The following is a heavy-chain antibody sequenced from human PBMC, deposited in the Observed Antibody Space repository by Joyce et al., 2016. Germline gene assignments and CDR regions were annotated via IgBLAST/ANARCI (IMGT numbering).Heavy chain of an antibody. CDR2: ITNSGAT. CDR1: SGPFSGFF. CDR3: ARSQWLAPLMY. D-gene: IGHD6-19*01. J-gene: IGHJ4*02. Sequence: QVQLQQWGAGLLKTSENLSLTCAVYSGPFSGFFWSWVRQPPGKGLEWIGDITNSGATHYNPSLKSRLTMSVDTSRKEFSLKLSSVTVADTAIYYCARSQWLAPLMYWGQGTPVTVSS. V-gene: IGHV4-34*02.